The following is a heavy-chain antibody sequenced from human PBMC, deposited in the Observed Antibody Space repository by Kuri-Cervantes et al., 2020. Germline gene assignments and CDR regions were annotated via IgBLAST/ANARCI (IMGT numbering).Heavy chain of an antibody. Sequence: GESLKISCAASGFTFSSYGMHWVRQAPGKGLEWVAVISYDGSNKYYADSVKGRLTISRDNSKNTLYLQMNSLRAEDTAVYYCAREDDYGDYVGAFDYWGQGTLVTVSS. J-gene: IGHJ4*02. CDR2: ISYDGSNK. D-gene: IGHD4-17*01. V-gene: IGHV3-30*03. CDR3: AREDDYGDYVGAFDY. CDR1: GFTFSSYG.